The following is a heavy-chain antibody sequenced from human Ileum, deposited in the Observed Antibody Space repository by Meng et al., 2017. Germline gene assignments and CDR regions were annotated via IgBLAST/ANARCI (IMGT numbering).Heavy chain of an antibody. CDR2: IYHSGST. V-gene: IGHV4-4*02. CDR1: GGSISSSNW. CDR3: ASLRYNWNYSADY. D-gene: IGHD1-7*01. J-gene: IGHJ4*02. Sequence: QWHVQEAGPGLVKPSGTHSLTCVVSGGSISSSNWWSWVRQPPGKGLEWIGEIYHSGSTNYNPSLKSRVTISVDKSKNQFSLKLSSVTAADTAVYYCASLRYNWNYSADYWGQGTLVTVSS.